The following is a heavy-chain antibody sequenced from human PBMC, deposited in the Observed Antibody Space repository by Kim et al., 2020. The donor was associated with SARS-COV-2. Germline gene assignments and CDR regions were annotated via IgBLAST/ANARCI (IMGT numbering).Heavy chain of an antibody. CDR1: GGSISSGGYC. CDR3: ARAGRRRITIFGVVGAFDI. J-gene: IGHJ3*02. CDR2: IYYSGST. Sequence: SETLSLTCTVSGGSISSGGYCWSWIRQHPGKGLEWIGYIYYSGSTYYNPSLKSRVTISVDTSKNQFSLKLSSVTAADTAVYYCARAGRRRITIFGVVGAFDIWGQGTMVTVSS. V-gene: IGHV4-31*03. D-gene: IGHD3-3*01.